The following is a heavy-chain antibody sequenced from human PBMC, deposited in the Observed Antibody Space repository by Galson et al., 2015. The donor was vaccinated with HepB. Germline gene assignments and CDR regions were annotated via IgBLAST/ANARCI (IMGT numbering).Heavy chain of an antibody. CDR2: IKQDGSEK. CDR3: ARDANSGWYYFDY. CDR1: GFTFSSYW. Sequence: SLRLSCAASGFTFSSYWMSWVRQAPGKGLEWVASIKQDGSEKYYVDSVKGRFTISRDNAKNSLYLQMNSLRAEDTAVFYCARDANSGWYYFDYWGQGTLVTVSS. V-gene: IGHV3-7*03. D-gene: IGHD6-19*01. J-gene: IGHJ4*02.